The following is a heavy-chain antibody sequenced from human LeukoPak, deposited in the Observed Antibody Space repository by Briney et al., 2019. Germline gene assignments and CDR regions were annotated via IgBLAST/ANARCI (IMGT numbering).Heavy chain of an antibody. D-gene: IGHD3-3*01. CDR3: ARATTIFGVVKTRAYGMDV. CDR1: GGSISSGGYY. Sequence: SQTLSLTCTVSGGSISSGGYYWSWIRQHPGKGLEWIGYNYYSGSTYYNPSLKSRVTISVDTSRNQFSLKLSSVTAADTAVYYCARATTIFGVVKTRAYGMDVWGQGTTVTVSS. J-gene: IGHJ6*02. CDR2: NYYSGST. V-gene: IGHV4-31*03.